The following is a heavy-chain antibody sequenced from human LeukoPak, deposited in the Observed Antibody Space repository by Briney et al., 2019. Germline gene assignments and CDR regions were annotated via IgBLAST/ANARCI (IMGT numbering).Heavy chain of an antibody. Sequence: ASVKVSCKASGYTFTSYAMNWVRQAPGQGLEWMGWINTNTGNPTYAQGFTGRFVFSLDTSVSTAYLQISSLKAEDTAVYYCAGGYCSSTSCYTGGFDPWAREPWSPSPQ. D-gene: IGHD2-2*02. CDR2: INTNTGNP. CDR1: GYTFTSYA. CDR3: AGGYCSSTSCYTGGFDP. J-gene: IGHJ5*02. V-gene: IGHV7-4-1*02.